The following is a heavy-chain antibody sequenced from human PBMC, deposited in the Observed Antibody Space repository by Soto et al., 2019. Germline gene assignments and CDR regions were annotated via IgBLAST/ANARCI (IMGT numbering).Heavy chain of an antibody. CDR2: INYSGSNI. CDR1: GFTFSNSE. V-gene: IGHV3-48*03. D-gene: IGHD2-21*02. J-gene: IGHJ4*02. CDR3: ASEALCGADCYFFEY. Sequence: GGSLRLSCAASGFTFSNSEMLWVHQAPGKGLEWVSKINYSGSNIYYSKSVKGRFTISRDNAKNSLSLQMNSLTDEDTAIYYCASEALCGADCYFFEYWGPGTLVTVSS.